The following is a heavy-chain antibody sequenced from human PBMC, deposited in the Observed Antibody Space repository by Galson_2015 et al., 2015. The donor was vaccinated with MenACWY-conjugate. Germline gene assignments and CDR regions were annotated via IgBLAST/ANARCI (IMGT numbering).Heavy chain of an antibody. Sequence: SLRLSCAASGFTFSSYSMNWVRQAPGKGLEWVSSISSSSSYIYYADSVKGRFTISRDNAKNSLYLQMNSLRAEDTAVYYSAREGSDYYGSGSYYNAYYYYYGMDVWGQGTTVTVSS. J-gene: IGHJ6*02. CDR1: GFTFSSYS. V-gene: IGHV3-21*01. CDR3: AREGSDYYGSGSYYNAYYYYYGMDV. CDR2: ISSSSSYI. D-gene: IGHD3-10*01.